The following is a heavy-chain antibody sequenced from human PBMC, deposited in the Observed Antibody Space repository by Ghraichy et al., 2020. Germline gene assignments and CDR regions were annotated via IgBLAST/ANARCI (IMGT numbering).Heavy chain of an antibody. V-gene: IGHV4-4*07. CDR3: ASTHYDFWSGSSGNSMDV. D-gene: IGHD3-3*01. Sequence: SETLSLTCTVSGGSIRSYYWSWIRQPAGKGLEWIGRIYTSGSINYNPSLKSRVTMSLDTSKNQFSLSLSSVTAADTVVYYCASTHYDFWSGSSGNSMDVWGQGTTVTVSS. J-gene: IGHJ6*02. CDR2: IYTSGSI. CDR1: GGSIRSYY.